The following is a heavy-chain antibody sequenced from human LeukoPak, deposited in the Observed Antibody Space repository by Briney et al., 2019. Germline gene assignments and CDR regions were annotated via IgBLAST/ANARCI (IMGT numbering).Heavy chain of an antibody. CDR3: AKDAGGYSSSRSLDY. J-gene: IGHJ4*02. CDR2: IRYDGSNK. D-gene: IGHD6-13*01. V-gene: IGHV3-30*02. CDR1: GFTFSSYG. Sequence: PGGSLRLSCAASGFTFSSYGMYWVRQAPGKGLEWVAFIRYDGSNKYYADSVKGRFTISRDNSKNTLYLQMKSLRAEDTAVYYCAKDAGGYSSSRSLDYWGQGTLVTVSS.